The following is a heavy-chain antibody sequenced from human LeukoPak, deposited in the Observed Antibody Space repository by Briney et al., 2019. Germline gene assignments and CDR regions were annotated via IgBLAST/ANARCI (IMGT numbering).Heavy chain of an antibody. V-gene: IGHV3-7*05. CDR1: GFTFTSYW. CDR2: IKQDGNEK. CDR3: AKDIVVVPPSGALYYYYGMDV. D-gene: IGHD2-2*01. J-gene: IGHJ6*02. Sequence: GGSLRLSCVASGFTFTSYWMSWVRQATGQGLECVANIKQDGNEKYYVDSVKGRFTISRDNAKNSLYLQMDSLRAEDTAVYYCAKDIVVVPPSGALYYYYGMDVWGQGTTVTVSS.